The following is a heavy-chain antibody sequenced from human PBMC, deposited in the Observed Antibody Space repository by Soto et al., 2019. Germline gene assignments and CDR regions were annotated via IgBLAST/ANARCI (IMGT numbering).Heavy chain of an antibody. V-gene: IGHV4-30-4*01. CDR2: IYYTGST. CDR3: ARGRDGYGPYFQH. Sequence: QVQLQESGPGLVNPSQTLSLTCTFSGGSISSGDDYWSWIRQPPGKGLEWCGYIYYTGSTYYSTYLKRRVNISVDTSKNQFHLKLSSVNAADTAVYYCARGRDGYGPYFQHWGQGTLVTVSS. J-gene: IGHJ1*01. CDR1: GGSISSGDDY. D-gene: IGHD5-12*01.